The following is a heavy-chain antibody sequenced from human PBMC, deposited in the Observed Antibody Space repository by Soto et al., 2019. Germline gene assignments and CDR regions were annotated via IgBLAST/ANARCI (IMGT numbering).Heavy chain of an antibody. D-gene: IGHD1-26*01. CDR2: ISYDGSNK. Sequence: QVQLVESGGGVVQPGRSLRLSCAASGFTFSSYGMHWVRQAPGKGLEWVAVISYDGSNKYYADSVKGRFTISRDNSKNTLYLQMNSLRPEDTAVYYCAKVGDSGSYHPDIDYWGQGTLVTVSS. J-gene: IGHJ4*02. CDR1: GFTFSSYG. CDR3: AKVGDSGSYHPDIDY. V-gene: IGHV3-30*18.